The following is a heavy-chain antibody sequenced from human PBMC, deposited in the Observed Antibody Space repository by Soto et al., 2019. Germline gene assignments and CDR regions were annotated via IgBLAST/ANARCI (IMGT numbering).Heavy chain of an antibody. CDR2: INTNGVNT. D-gene: IGHD6-19*01. CDR1: GFTFSGYS. J-gene: IGHJ4*02. CDR3: ARGRVEDSSGWATYFDY. V-gene: IGHV3-64*01. Sequence: EVQLVESGGGLVQPGGSLRLSCAASGFTFSGYSMFWVRQAPGKGLEYVSAINTNGVNTFYAKSVKGRFTISRDNSKNTMCLQMRSLTAEDMAVYYCARGRVEDSSGWATYFDYWGQETLVTVSS.